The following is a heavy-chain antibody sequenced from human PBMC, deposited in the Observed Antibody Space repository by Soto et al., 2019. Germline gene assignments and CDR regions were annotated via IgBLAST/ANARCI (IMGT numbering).Heavy chain of an antibody. CDR3: AKDAVVVVPAVIRNWFDP. D-gene: IGHD2-2*01. Sequence: GGSLRLSCAASVFSFSSYGMGWVRQAPGKXLEWVSGISGFGDSTYYADSVKGRFTISRDNSENTLYLQMNSLRAEDTAVYFCAKDAVVVVPAVIRNWFDPWGQGTQVTVPQ. CDR2: ISGFGDST. J-gene: IGHJ5*02. V-gene: IGHV3-23*01. CDR1: VFSFSSYG.